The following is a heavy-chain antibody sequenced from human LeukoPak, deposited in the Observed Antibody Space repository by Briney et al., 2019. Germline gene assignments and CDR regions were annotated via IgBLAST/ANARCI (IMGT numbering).Heavy chain of an antibody. CDR1: GFTFSSYW. D-gene: IGHD3-10*01. V-gene: IGHV3-7*01. CDR2: IKEDATES. Sequence: GGSLRLSCAASGFTFSSYWMSWVRQAPGKGLEWVAHIKEDATESRSADSVKGRFTISRDNTKNSLFLQLNSLRAEDTAVYYCVRDRGWYHFDLWGQGTLVTVSS. J-gene: IGHJ4*02. CDR3: VRDRGWYHFDL.